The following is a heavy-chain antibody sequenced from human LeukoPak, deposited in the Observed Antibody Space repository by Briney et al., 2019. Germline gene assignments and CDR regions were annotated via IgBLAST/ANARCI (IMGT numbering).Heavy chain of an antibody. Sequence: GASVKVSCKASGYTFTSYGISWVRQAPGQGLEWMGWISAYNGNTNYAQKLQGRVTMTTDTSTSTAYMELRSLRSDDTAVYCCARVEYYYGSGSYYPSVAFDIWGQGTMVTVSS. D-gene: IGHD3-10*01. CDR1: GYTFTSYG. V-gene: IGHV1-18*01. CDR2: ISAYNGNT. J-gene: IGHJ3*02. CDR3: ARVEYYYGSGSYYPSVAFDI.